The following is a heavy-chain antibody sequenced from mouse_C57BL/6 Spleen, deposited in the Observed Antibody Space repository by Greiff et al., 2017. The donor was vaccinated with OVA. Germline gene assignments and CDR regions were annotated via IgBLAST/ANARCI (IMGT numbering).Heavy chain of an antibody. CDR1: GFTFSDYY. V-gene: IGHV5-16*01. CDR3: ARVGANWDWFAY. D-gene: IGHD4-1*01. Sequence: EVQLVESEGGLVQPGSSMKLSCTASGFTFSDYYMAWVRQVPEKGLEWVANINYDGSSTYYLDSLKSRFIISRDNAKNILYLQMSSLKSEDTATYYCARVGANWDWFAYWGQGTLVTVSA. J-gene: IGHJ3*01. CDR2: INYDGSST.